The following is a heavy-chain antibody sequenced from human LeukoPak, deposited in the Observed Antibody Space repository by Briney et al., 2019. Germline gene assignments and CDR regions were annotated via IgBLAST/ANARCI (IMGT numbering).Heavy chain of an antibody. D-gene: IGHD5-24*01. J-gene: IGHJ3*02. CDR1: GYTFTNSY. Sequence: ASVKVSCKASGYTFTNSYIHWVRQAPGQGLEWMGLINPGGGNTNYAQNLQGRLTMTRDTSTTTVYMELSSLRSEDTAIHYCARIRDGYNDAYDIWGQGTVVTVPS. V-gene: IGHV1-46*01. CDR3: ARIRDGYNDAYDI. CDR2: INPGGGNT.